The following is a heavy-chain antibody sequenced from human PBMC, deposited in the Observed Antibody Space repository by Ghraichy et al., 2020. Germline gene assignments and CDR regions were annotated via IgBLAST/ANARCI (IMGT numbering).Heavy chain of an antibody. CDR1: GFIFSSYN. Sequence: GGSLRLSCAASGFIFSSYNMNWVRQPPGKGLEWVSSISSSSSYIYYADSMKGRFTVSRDNAKNSLYLQMNSLRAEDTAVYYCARDTSVVETTSNTFNISGQETMVTFSS. J-gene: IGHJ3*02. CDR3: ARDTSVVETTSNTFNI. V-gene: IGHV3-21*01. D-gene: IGHD1-26*01. CDR2: ISSSSSYI.